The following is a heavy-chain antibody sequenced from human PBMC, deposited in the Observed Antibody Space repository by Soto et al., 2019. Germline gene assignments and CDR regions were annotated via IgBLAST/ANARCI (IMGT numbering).Heavy chain of an antibody. J-gene: IGHJ6*02. Sequence: SVKVSCKASGYTLTGYGISLVRQAPGQGLEWIGWISAYNGNTNYAQKLQGRVTMTTDTSTSTAYMELRSLRSDDTAVYYCARDRDYCTNGVCYIKFYYYYGMDVWGQGTTVTVSS. D-gene: IGHD2-8*01. V-gene: IGHV1-18*01. CDR3: ARDRDYCTNGVCYIKFYYYYGMDV. CDR2: ISAYNGNT. CDR1: GYTLTGYG.